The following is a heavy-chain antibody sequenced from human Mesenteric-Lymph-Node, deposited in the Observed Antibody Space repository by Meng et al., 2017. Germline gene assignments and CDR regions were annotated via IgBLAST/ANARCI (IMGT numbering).Heavy chain of an antibody. Sequence: GGSLRLSCAASGFTVSSNYMTWVRQAPGKGLEWVSIIYSGGSTYYADSVKGRFTISRDNSKNTLFLQMNSLRAEDTAVYYCARGFLSVSGAFDYWGQGTPVTVSS. CDR3: ARGFLSVSGAFDY. D-gene: IGHD6-19*01. CDR2: IYSGGST. J-gene: IGHJ4*02. V-gene: IGHV3-66*02. CDR1: GFTVSSNY.